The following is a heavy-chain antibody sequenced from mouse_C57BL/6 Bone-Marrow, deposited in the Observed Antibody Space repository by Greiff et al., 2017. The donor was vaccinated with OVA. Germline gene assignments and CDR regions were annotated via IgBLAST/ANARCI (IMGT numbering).Heavy chain of an antibody. D-gene: IGHD1-1*01. CDR2: IDPETGGT. V-gene: IGHV1-15*01. CDR3: TRCRYYYGFAY. J-gene: IGHJ3*01. CDR1: GYTFTDYE. Sequence: VQLQQSGAELVRPGASVTLSCKASGYTFTDYEMHWVKQTPVHGLEWIGAIDPETGGTAYNQKVKGKVILTADKSSNTAYMELRSLTSEDSAVYYCTRCRYYYGFAYWGQGTLVTVSA.